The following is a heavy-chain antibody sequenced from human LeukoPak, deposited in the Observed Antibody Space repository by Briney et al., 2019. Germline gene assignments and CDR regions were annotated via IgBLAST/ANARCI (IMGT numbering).Heavy chain of an antibody. CDR1: GFTFTSSA. J-gene: IGHJ4*02. CDR2: IVVGSGNT. CDR3: AAATPQVATHNNPFDY. D-gene: IGHD5-12*01. V-gene: IGHV1-58*01. Sequence: ASVKVSCKASGFTFTSSAVQWVRQARGQRLEWIGWIVVGSGNTNYAQKFQERVTITRDMSTSTAYMELSSLRSEDTAVYYCAAATPQVATHNNPFDYWGQGTLVTVSS.